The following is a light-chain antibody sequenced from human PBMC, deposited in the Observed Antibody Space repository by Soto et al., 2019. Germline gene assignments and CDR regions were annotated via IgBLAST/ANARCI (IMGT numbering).Light chain of an antibody. CDR1: SSDVGGYNY. J-gene: IGLJ1*01. CDR3: SSYTSSRTYYV. Sequence: QSVLTQPRSVSGSPGQSVTISCTGTSSDVGGYNYVSWYQQHPGKAPKLMIYDVSKRPSGVSNRFSGSKSGNTASLTISGLQAEDEADYYCSSYTSSRTYYVFGTGTKVTVL. CDR2: DVS. V-gene: IGLV2-11*01.